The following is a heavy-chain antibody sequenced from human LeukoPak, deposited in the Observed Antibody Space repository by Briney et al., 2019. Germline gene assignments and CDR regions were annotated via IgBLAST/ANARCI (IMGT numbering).Heavy chain of an antibody. D-gene: IGHD3-22*01. Sequence: SETLSLTCTVSGGSISSSSYYWGWIRQPPGKGLEWIGSIYYSGSTYYNPSLKSRVTISVDTSNNQFSLKVSSVTAADTAVYYCARADSSGYVSSDCWGQGTLVTVSS. J-gene: IGHJ4*02. V-gene: IGHV4-39*07. CDR3: ARADSSGYVSSDC. CDR2: IYYSGST. CDR1: GGSISSSSYY.